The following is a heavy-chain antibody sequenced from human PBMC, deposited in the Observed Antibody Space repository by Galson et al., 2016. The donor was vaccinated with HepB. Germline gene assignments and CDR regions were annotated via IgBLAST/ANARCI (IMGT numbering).Heavy chain of an antibody. CDR2: MYHNGRT. J-gene: IGHJ6*02. V-gene: IGHV4-31*02. Sequence: LEWIGFMYHNGRTFYNPSLKSRISMSVDTSKNQFSLKLNSVTAADTAVYYCAREEITKVRGVIISLGLDVWGQGTTVTVSS. D-gene: IGHD3-10*01. CDR3: AREEITKVRGVIISLGLDV.